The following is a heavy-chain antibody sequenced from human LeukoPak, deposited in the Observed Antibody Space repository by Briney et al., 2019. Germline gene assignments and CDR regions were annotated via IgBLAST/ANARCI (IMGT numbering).Heavy chain of an antibody. V-gene: IGHV3-21*01. CDR1: GFTFSSYS. CDR2: ISSSSSYI. J-gene: IGHJ4*02. D-gene: IGHD3-22*01. CDR3: ARHRPYYSDSRGYFDY. Sequence: GGSLRLSCAASGFTFSSYSMNWVRQAPGKGLEWVSSISSSSSYIYYADSVKGRFTISRDNAKNSLYLQMNSLRAEDTAVYYCARHRPYYSDSRGYFDYWGQGTLVTVSS.